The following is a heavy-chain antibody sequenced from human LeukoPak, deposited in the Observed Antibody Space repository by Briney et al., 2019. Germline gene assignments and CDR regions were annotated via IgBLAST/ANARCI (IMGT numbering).Heavy chain of an antibody. CDR1: VGSFSGSY. J-gene: IGHJ4*02. V-gene: IGHV4-59*01. D-gene: IGHD6-13*01. CDR2: IYYSGST. CDR3: ARGVYIAAAQYGY. Sequence: PSGPRSLPGTVLVGSFSGSYWGWFRKPPGKGRRWIGYIYYSGSTNYNPSLKSRVTISVDTSKNQFSLKLSSVTAADTAVYYCARGVYIAAAQYGYWGQGTLVTVSS.